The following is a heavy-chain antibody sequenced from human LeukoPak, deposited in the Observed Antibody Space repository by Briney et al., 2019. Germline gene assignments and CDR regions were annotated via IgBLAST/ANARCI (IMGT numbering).Heavy chain of an antibody. D-gene: IGHD2-2*02. J-gene: IGHJ6*03. V-gene: IGHV1-69*05. Sequence: ASVKVSRKASGGTFSSYAISWVRQAPGQGLEWMGGIIPIFGTANYAQKFQGRVTITTDESTSTAYMELSSLRSEDTAVYYCGVVVVPAAIVYYYYYMDVWGKGTTVTVSS. CDR3: GVVVVPAAIVYYYYYMDV. CDR1: GGTFSSYA. CDR2: IIPIFGTA.